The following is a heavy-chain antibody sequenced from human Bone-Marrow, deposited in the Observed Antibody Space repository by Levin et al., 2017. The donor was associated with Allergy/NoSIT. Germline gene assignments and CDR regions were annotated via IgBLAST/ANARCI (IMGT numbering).Heavy chain of an antibody. CDR1: GFPFSTYG. V-gene: IGHV3-23*01. Sequence: GESLKISCAASGFPFSTYGMSWVRQAPGKGLEWVASISSSSISIFHADSVKGRFTISKDNSENTLYLQMSSLRVDDTAVYYCAKGGGLIEHWGQGALVIVSS. D-gene: IGHD3-10*01. CDR2: ISSSSISI. J-gene: IGHJ4*02. CDR3: AKGGGLIEH.